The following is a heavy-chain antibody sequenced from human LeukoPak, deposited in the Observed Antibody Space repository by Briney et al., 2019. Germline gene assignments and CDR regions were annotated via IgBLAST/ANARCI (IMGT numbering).Heavy chain of an antibody. V-gene: IGHV1-69*13. CDR1: GGTFSSYA. D-gene: IGHD3-9*01. CDR2: IIPIFGTA. Sequence: ASVKVSCKASGGTFSSYAISWVRQAPGQGLEWMGGIIPIFGTANCAQKFQGRVTITADESTSTAYMELSSLRSEDTAVYYCARASLRYFDWLGNWFDPWGQGTLVTVSS. J-gene: IGHJ5*02. CDR3: ARASLRYFDWLGNWFDP.